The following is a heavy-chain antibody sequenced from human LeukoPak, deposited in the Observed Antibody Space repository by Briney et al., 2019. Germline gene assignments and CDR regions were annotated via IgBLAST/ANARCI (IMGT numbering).Heavy chain of an antibody. CDR3: ARGGVVPAAFYYYYYMDV. CDR2: IYTSGST. V-gene: IGHV4-4*07. CDR1: GGSISSYY. D-gene: IGHD2-2*01. Sequence: SETLSLTCTVSGGSISSYYWSWIRQPAGKGLEWIGRIYTSGSTNYNPSLKSRVTMSVDTSKNQFSLKLSSVTAADTAVYYCARGGVVPAAFYYYYYMDVWGKGTTVTVSS. J-gene: IGHJ6*03.